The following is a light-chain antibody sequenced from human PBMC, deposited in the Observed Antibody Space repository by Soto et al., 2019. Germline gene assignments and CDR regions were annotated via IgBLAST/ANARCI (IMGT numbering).Light chain of an antibody. J-gene: IGKJ1*01. CDR1: QSVSSY. CDR3: QQCDTSPWT. V-gene: IGKV3-20*01. CDR2: GAS. Sequence: EIALTQSPDTLSLSPGERATLSCRASQSVSSYLAWYQQKPGQAPRPLIYGASSRATGIPDRFSGSGSGTDFTLAISRLEPGDSAVYFCQQCDTSPWTFGQGTKVEIK.